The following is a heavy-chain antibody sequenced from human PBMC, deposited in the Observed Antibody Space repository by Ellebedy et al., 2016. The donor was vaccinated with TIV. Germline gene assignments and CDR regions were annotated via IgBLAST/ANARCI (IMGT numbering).Heavy chain of an antibody. V-gene: IGHV3-64*04. CDR1: GFTFSTYA. J-gene: IGHJ4*02. CDR3: ERGAPGGDKWELLRY. Sequence: GESLTISCSGAGFTFSTYAMHWVRPAPGKGQEYVSAISGNGGSTYYAESVKGRFTISSDNSKNTLYVQMNSLRGEDTAGYYWERGAPGGDKWELLRYWGQGTLVTVSS. CDR2: ISGNGGST. D-gene: IGHD1-26*01.